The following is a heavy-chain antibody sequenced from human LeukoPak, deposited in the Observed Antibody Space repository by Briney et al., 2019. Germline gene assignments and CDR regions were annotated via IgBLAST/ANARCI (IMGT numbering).Heavy chain of an antibody. CDR3: ARLTHSDHYDYYYMDV. V-gene: IGHV1-18*01. D-gene: IGHD2-21*02. Sequence: ASVKVSCKASGYTFTSYGISWVRQAPGQGLEWMGWISAYNGNTNYAQKLQGRVTMTTDTSTSTAYMELRSLRSDDTAVYYCARLTHSDHYDYYYMDVWGKGTTVTVSS. CDR1: GYTFTSYG. CDR2: ISAYNGNT. J-gene: IGHJ6*03.